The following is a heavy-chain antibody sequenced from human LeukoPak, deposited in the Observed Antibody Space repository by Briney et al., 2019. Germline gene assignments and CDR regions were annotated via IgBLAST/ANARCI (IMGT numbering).Heavy chain of an antibody. Sequence: TGGPLRLSCAASGFSFSSYGMHWVRQAPGKGLEWVALISYDGSNKYYADSVKGRFTISRDNSKNTLYLQMNSLRVEDTAVYYCAKGLNYYDSSGYYLWGQGTLVTVSS. J-gene: IGHJ4*02. CDR3: AKGLNYYDSSGYYL. V-gene: IGHV3-30*18. D-gene: IGHD3-22*01. CDR1: GFSFSSYG. CDR2: ISYDGSNK.